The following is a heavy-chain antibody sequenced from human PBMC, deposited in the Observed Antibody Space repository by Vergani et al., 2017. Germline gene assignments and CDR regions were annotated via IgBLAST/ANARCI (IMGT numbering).Heavy chain of an antibody. Sequence: QVQLQESGPGLVKPSQTLSLTCTVSGGSISSGGYYWSWIRQHPGKGLEWIGSIYYSGSTYYNPSLKSRVTISVDTSKNQFSLKLSSVTAADTAVYYCARHTYYYDSSGYPHAFDIWGQGTMVTVSS. J-gene: IGHJ3*02. CDR1: GGSISSGGYY. CDR3: ARHTYYYDSSGYPHAFDI. D-gene: IGHD3-22*01. V-gene: IGHV4-39*01. CDR2: IYYSGST.